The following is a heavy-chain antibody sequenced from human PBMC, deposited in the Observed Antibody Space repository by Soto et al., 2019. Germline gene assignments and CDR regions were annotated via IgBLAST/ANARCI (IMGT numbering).Heavy chain of an antibody. J-gene: IGHJ4*02. D-gene: IGHD6-13*01. Sequence: QVQLVESGGGVVQPGGSLRLSCAASGFTFSSYPMHWVRQAPGKGLEWVAIISYDGSNKYYADSVKGRFTISRDNSKNTLYVQMNSLRAEDTAVFYGERSNNSSWHNFDDWGQGTLVTVSS. V-gene: IGHV3-30-3*01. CDR1: GFTFSSYP. CDR3: ERSNNSSWHNFDD. CDR2: ISYDGSNK.